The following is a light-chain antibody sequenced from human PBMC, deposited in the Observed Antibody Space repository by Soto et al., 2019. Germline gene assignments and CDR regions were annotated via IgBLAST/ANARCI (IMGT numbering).Light chain of an antibody. V-gene: IGKV3-11*01. Sequence: EIVLTQSPATLSLSPGERATLSCRASQSVSSYLAWYQQKPGQAPRLLLYDASNRATGIPARFSASGSGTDFTLTISSLEPEDSAVYYWQQRGNWITFGPGTRLEIK. J-gene: IGKJ5*01. CDR1: QSVSSY. CDR3: QQRGNWIT. CDR2: DAS.